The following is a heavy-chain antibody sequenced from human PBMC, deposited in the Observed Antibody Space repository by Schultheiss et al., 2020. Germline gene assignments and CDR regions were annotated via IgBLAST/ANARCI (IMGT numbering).Heavy chain of an antibody. CDR3: ARELPFEYASSSGELDS. J-gene: IGHJ4*02. D-gene: IGHD6-6*01. CDR2: ISGSGGST. CDR1: GFTFSSYA. V-gene: IGHV3-23*01. Sequence: GGSLRLSCAASGFTFSSYAMSWVRQAPGKGLEWVSAISGSGGSTYYADSVKGRFTISRDDARNSLFLQMNNLRVEDTAVYYCARELPFEYASSSGELDSWGQGTLVTVSS.